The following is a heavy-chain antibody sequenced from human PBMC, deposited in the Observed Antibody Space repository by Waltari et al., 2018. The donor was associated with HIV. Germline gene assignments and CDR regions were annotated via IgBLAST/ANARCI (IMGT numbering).Heavy chain of an antibody. J-gene: IGHJ5*02. CDR2: LDGGGGST. CDR1: GFIFNKYS. D-gene: IGHD1-7*01. Sequence: EVQLVESGGGLVQPGESLRLSCAASGFIFNKYSMTWVRQAPGKGLEWVSSLDGGGGSTHYADSVRGRFTISRDNSGNTLYLQMNSLRADDTAIYYCAKGLHLKSELDAWGQGTLVTVSS. CDR3: AKGLHLKSELDA. V-gene: IGHV3-23*04.